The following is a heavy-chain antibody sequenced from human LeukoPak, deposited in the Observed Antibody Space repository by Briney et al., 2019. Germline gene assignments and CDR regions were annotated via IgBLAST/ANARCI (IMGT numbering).Heavy chain of an antibody. J-gene: IGHJ6*03. D-gene: IGHD6-6*01. V-gene: IGHV1-18*01. Sequence: ASVKVSCKTSGYTFTSYGISWVRQAPGQGLEWMGWISAYNGNTNYAQKLQGRVTMTTDTSTSTAYMDLRSLKSDDTAVYYCAREGLRSIAARRGTRDYMDVWGKGTTVTVSS. CDR3: AREGLRSIAARRGTRDYMDV. CDR1: GYTFTSYG. CDR2: ISAYNGNT.